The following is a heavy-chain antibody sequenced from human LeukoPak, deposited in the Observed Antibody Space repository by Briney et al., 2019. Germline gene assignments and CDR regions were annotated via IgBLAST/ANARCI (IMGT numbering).Heavy chain of an antibody. CDR1: GFSFSSYG. Sequence: PGGSLRLSCAASGFSFSSYGLHWVRQAPGKGLEWVAVISYDGSNKYYADSVKGRLTISRDNSKNTLYLQMNSLRAEDTAVYYCARDRGGASPSGYWGQGTLVTVSS. V-gene: IGHV3-30*19. D-gene: IGHD1-26*01. CDR2: ISYDGSNK. CDR3: ARDRGGASPSGY. J-gene: IGHJ4*02.